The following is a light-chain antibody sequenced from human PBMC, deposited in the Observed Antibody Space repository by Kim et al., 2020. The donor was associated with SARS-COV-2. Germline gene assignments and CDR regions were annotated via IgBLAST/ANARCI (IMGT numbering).Light chain of an antibody. CDR1: QSISSS. Sequence: ASVGDRVTIACRASQSISSSLAWYQQKPGTAPKLLIYEASSLEDGVPSRFSGRGSGTDFTLTISSLQPDDFATYFCQQYHDYSITFGQGTKVDIK. CDR3: QQYHDYSIT. V-gene: IGKV1-5*03. J-gene: IGKJ1*01. CDR2: EAS.